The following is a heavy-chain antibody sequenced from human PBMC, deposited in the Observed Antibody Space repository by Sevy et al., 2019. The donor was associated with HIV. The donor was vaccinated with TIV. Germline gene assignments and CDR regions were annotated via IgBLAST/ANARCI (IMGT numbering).Heavy chain of an antibody. J-gene: IGHJ4*02. V-gene: IGHV3-7*03. Sequence: GGSLRLSCAASGFTISSYWVTWVRQAPGQGLEWVANIKQDGSVRKYLDSVRGRFTISRDNSKNTVYLQMNSLRAEDTAVYYCAKWGDHDFWSSYSYFDYWGQGALVTVSS. CDR3: AKWGDHDFWSSYSYFDY. CDR1: GFTISSYW. D-gene: IGHD3-3*01. CDR2: IKQDGSVR.